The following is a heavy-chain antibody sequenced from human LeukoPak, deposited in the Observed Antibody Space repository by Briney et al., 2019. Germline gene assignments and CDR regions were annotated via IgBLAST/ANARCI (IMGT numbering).Heavy chain of an antibody. CDR2: INHSGST. CDR3: ATEWWLDL. J-gene: IGHJ2*01. Sequence: MSSETLSLTCAVYAESFSGYYWSWIRQPPGKGLEWIGDINHSGSTNYNPSLKSRVTISVDTSKNQFSPKLSSVTAADTAVYYCATEWWLDLWGRGTLVTVSS. CDR1: AESFSGYY. D-gene: IGHD2-15*01. V-gene: IGHV4-34*01.